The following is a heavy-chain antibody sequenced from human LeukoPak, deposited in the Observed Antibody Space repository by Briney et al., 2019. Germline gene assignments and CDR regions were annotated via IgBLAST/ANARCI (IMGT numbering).Heavy chain of an antibody. CDR2: ISGSGGST. Sequence: PGGSLRLSCAASGFTFSSYAMRWVRQAPGKGLEWVSAISGSGGSTYYADSVKGRFTISRDNSKNTLYLQMNSLRAEDTAVYYCAKWYYYDSSGSEVDYWGQGTLVTVSS. CDR1: GFTFSSYA. CDR3: AKWYYYDSSGSEVDY. J-gene: IGHJ4*02. D-gene: IGHD3-22*01. V-gene: IGHV3-23*01.